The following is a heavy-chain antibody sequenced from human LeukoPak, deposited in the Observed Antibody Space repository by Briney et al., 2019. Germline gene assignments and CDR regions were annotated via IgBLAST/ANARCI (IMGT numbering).Heavy chain of an antibody. CDR1: GGSISSSSYY. CDR3: ARHRAHWDTYYFDY. CDR2: IYYSGST. D-gene: IGHD1/OR15-1a*01. J-gene: IGHJ4*02. Sequence: PSETLSLTCTVPGGSISSSSYYWGWIRQPPGKGLEWIGSIYYSGSTYYNPSLKSRVTISVDTSKNQFSLKLSSVTAADTAVYYCARHRAHWDTYYFDYWGQGTLVTVSS. V-gene: IGHV4-39*01.